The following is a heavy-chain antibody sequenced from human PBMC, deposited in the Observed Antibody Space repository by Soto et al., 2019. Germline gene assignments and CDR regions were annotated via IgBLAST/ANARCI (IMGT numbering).Heavy chain of an antibody. D-gene: IGHD6-13*01. CDR1: SGSIDNVYC. J-gene: IGHJ5*02. V-gene: IGHV4-4*02. CDR3: ARQSIAAAGTRWFDP. Sequence: SETLSLTCAVSSGSIDNVYCWSWVRQSPGKGLEWIGEIYHSGSTNYNPSLKSRVTISVDKSKNQFSLKLSSVTAADTAVYYCARQSIAAAGTRWFDPWGQGTLVTV. CDR2: IYHSGST.